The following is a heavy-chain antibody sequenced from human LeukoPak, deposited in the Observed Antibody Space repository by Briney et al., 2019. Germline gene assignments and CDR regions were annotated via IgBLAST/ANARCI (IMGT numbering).Heavy chain of an antibody. J-gene: IGHJ4*02. CDR1: GDSINSLDL. CDR2: MYLSGTT. Sequence: PSGTLFLTCTVSGDSINSLDLWSWVRQPPGEGLEWIGEMYLSGTTHSNPSVKSRVTISIDKSKNQFFLNLSSVTAADTAVYYCAGLVGRYSSGLYYYYFDYWGQGTLVTVSS. D-gene: IGHD3-22*01. V-gene: IGHV4-4*02. CDR3: AGLVGRYSSGLYYYYFDY.